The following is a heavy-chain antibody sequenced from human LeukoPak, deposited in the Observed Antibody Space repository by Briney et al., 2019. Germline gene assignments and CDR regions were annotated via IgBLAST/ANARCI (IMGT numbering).Heavy chain of an antibody. CDR2: ISGSGGST. CDR1: GFTFSSYA. V-gene: IGHV3-23*01. D-gene: IGHD5-18*01. J-gene: IGHJ4*02. CDR3: AKGSGEWRLWYYIDY. Sequence: GGSLRLSCAASGFTFSSYAMSWVRQAPGKGLEWVSAISGSGGSTYYADSVKGRFTISRDNSKNTLYLQMNSLRAEDTAVYYCAKGSGEWRLWYYIDYWGQGTLVTVSS.